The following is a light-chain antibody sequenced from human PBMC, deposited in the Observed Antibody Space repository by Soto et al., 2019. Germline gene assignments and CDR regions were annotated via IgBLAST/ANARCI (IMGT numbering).Light chain of an antibody. CDR1: MRDVGAYNL. CDR2: EVR. V-gene: IGLV2-14*01. J-gene: IGLJ3*02. CDR3: SADTARSTLV. Sequence: QSALTQPASVSGSAGQSITISCSGTMRDVGAYNLVSWYQQHPGTAPKLIIYEVRNRPSGISSRFSGSRSGNTASLTISGLQPEDEGDYYCSADTARSTLVFGGGTQLTVL.